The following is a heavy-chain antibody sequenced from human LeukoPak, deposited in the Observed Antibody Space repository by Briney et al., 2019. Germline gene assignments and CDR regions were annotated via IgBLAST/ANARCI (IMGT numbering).Heavy chain of an antibody. V-gene: IGHV1-8*03. CDR3: ARAGYYDFWSGYYSLFDY. Sequence: AAVKVSCKASGYTFTSYDINWGRHATGQGRGWVGCMNPNSGNTGYAQKFQGRGTITRNTSISTAYMELSSLRSEDTAVYYCARAGYYDFWSGYYSLFDYWGQGTLVTVSS. D-gene: IGHD3-3*01. J-gene: IGHJ4*02. CDR2: MNPNSGNT. CDR1: GYTFTSYD.